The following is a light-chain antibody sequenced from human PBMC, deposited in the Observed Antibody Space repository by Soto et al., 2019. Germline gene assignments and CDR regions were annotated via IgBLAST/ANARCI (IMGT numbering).Light chain of an antibody. CDR1: SSDIGGYKY. V-gene: IGLV2-14*01. J-gene: IGLJ3*02. CDR3: RSYTGSNTWM. CDR2: EVN. Sequence: QSVLTQPASVSGSPGQSITISCSGTSSDIGGYKYVSWYQQHPGKVPKLMIYEVNNRPSGVSDRFSGSKSGNTASLTISGLQAEDEADYYCRSYTGSNTWMFGGGTKLTFL.